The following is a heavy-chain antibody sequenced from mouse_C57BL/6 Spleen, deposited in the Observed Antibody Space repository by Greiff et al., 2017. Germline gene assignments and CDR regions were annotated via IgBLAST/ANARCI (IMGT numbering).Heavy chain of an antibody. V-gene: IGHV1-12*01. D-gene: IGHD6-5*01. CDR2: IYPGNGDT. Sequence: LQQSGAELVRPGASVKMSCKASGFTFTSYTMHWVKQTPRQSLEWIGAIYPGNGDTSYKQHFKGKATLTVDNSSSTAYMQLSSLTSEDSAVYFCARQTYDYYAMDYWGQGTSVTVSS. J-gene: IGHJ4*01. CDR3: ARQTYDYYAMDY. CDR1: GFTFTSYT.